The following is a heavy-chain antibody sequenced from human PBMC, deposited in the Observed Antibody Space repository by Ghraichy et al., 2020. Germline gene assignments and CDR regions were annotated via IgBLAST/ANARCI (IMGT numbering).Heavy chain of an antibody. V-gene: IGHV1-8*01. J-gene: IGHJ4*02. CDR1: GYTFTSYD. Sequence: ASVKVSCKASGYTFTSYDINWVRQATGQGLEWMGWMNPNSGNTGYAQKFQGRVTMTRNTSISTAYMELSSLRSEDTAVYYCARARIAVAGIFDYWGQGTLVTVSS. D-gene: IGHD6-19*01. CDR2: MNPNSGNT. CDR3: ARARIAVAGIFDY.